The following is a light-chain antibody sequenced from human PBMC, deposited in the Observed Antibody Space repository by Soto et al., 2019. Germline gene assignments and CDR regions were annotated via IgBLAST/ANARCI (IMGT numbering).Light chain of an antibody. CDR1: QGISSY. CDR3: RQYYSYLAT. V-gene: IGKV1-8*01. CDR2: AAS. Sequence: AIRMTQSPSSFSASTGDRVTITCRASQGISSYLAWYQQKPGKAPKLLIYAASTLQSGVPSRFSGSGSGTDFTLTISCLQSEDFATYYCRQYYSYLATFGQGTKVEIK. J-gene: IGKJ1*01.